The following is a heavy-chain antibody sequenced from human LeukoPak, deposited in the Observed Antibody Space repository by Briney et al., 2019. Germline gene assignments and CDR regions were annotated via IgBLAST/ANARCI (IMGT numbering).Heavy chain of an antibody. J-gene: IGHJ4*02. CDR2: ISSGSGTI. V-gene: IGHV3-48*01. Sequence: GGSLRLSCAASGFTFSNYNMNWVRQAPGKGLEWVSYISSGSGTIYYADSVKGRFTISRDNDKNSLSLQMNSLRAEDTAVYYCARDQSSGWYTGIGYWGQGALVTVSS. CDR1: GFTFSNYN. D-gene: IGHD6-19*01. CDR3: ARDQSSGWYTGIGY.